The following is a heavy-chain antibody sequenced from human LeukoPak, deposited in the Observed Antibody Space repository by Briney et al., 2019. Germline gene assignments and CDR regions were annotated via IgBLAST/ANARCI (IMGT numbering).Heavy chain of an antibody. Sequence: PGGSLRLSCAASGFTFSSSDMSWVRQAPGKGLEWVANIKQDGSEKYYVDSVKGRFTISRDNAKNSLYLQMNSLRAEDTAVYYCAWRDYYGMDVWGQGTTVTVSS. CDR3: AWRDYYGMDV. J-gene: IGHJ6*02. V-gene: IGHV3-7*01. CDR2: IKQDGSEK. CDR1: GFTFSSSD.